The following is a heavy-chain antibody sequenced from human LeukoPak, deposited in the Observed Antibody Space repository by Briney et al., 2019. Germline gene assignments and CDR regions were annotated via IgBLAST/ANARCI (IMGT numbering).Heavy chain of an antibody. Sequence: PSEAQSLTCTVSGSSMNNYYWTWIRQSPGKGLEWIGYFHYTRNTNYNPSLRGRVTMSADTSKNQFSLKLNSVTAADTAVYYCARRARATAGGDYFDYWGQGTLVTVSS. D-gene: IGHD6-13*01. J-gene: IGHJ4*02. CDR2: FHYTRNT. CDR3: ARRARATAGGDYFDY. V-gene: IGHV4-59*08. CDR1: GSSMNNYY.